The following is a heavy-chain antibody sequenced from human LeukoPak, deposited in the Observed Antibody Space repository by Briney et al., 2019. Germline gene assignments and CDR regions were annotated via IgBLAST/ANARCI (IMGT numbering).Heavy chain of an antibody. CDR3: ARRVGKYPAYYFDY. D-gene: IGHD2-2*01. Sequence: SETLSLTCTVSGGSISSGGNYWSWIRQYPGKGLEWIGYIYYTGSTNNNPSLKSRITLSVDTSKNQFSPRLSSVTAADTAVYYCARRVGKYPAYYFDYWGQGTLVTVSS. CDR2: IYYTGST. V-gene: IGHV4-31*03. J-gene: IGHJ4*02. CDR1: GGSISSGGNY.